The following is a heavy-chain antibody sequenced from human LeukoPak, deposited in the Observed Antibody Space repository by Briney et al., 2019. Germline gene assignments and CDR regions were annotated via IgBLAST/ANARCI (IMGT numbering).Heavy chain of an antibody. CDR2: INPNSGGT. D-gene: IGHD3-3*01. J-gene: IGHJ4*02. CDR3: ATANRSGPGY. V-gene: IGHV1-2*02. Sequence: SVKVSCXXXXXTFTXYYMHWVRQAPGQGLEWMGWINPNSGGTNYAQKFQGRVTMTRDTSISTAYMELSRLRSDDTAVYYCATANRSGPGYWGQGTLVTVSS. CDR1: XXTFTXYY.